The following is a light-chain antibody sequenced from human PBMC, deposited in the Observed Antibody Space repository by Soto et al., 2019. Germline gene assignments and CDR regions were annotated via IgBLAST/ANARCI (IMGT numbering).Light chain of an antibody. CDR3: QQYNNWPPIT. J-gene: IGKJ5*01. Sequence: AIRMTQSPSSFSASTGDRVTITCRASQGTSSYLAWYQQKPGKAPKLLIYAASTLQSGVPSRFSGSGSGTDFTLTISCLQSEDFAVYYCQQYNNWPPITFGQGTRLEIK. CDR1: QGTSSY. V-gene: IGKV1-8*01. CDR2: AAS.